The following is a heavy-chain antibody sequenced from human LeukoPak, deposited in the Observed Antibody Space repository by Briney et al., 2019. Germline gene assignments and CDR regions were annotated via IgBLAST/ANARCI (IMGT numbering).Heavy chain of an antibody. CDR1: GYSFTSYW. V-gene: IGHV5-51*01. Sequence: PGESLKISCQGSGYSFTSYWIGWVRQMPGKGLEWMGIIYPGDSDTRYSPSFQGQVTISADKSISTAYLQWSSLKASDTAMYYCARAITMVRGVISYAFDIWGQGTMVTVSS. J-gene: IGHJ3*02. CDR2: IYPGDSDT. D-gene: IGHD3-10*01. CDR3: ARAITMVRGVISYAFDI.